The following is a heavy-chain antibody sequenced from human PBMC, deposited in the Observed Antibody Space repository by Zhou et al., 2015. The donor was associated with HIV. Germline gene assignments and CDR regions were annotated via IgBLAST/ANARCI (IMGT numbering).Heavy chain of an antibody. CDR3: ARGDCSSTSCLYPSFDY. Sequence: QVQLVESGGGVVQPGRSLRLSCAASGFAFSSYGMHWVRQAPGKGLEWVAVISYDGSNKYYADSVKGRFTISRDNSKNALLYLQMNRLRSEDTAVYYCARGDCSSTSCLYPSFDYWGQGALVTVSS. V-gene: IGHV3-30-3*01. J-gene: IGHJ4*02. CDR1: GFAFSSYG. D-gene: IGHD2-2*01. CDR2: ISYDGSNK.